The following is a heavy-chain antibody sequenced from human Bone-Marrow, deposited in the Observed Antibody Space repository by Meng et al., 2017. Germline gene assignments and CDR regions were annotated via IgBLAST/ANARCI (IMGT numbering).Heavy chain of an antibody. CDR2: IIPIFGTA. D-gene: IGHD3-9*01. CDR3: ARDQGTVLRYPWVERSYAFDI. Sequence: SVKVSCKASGGTFSSYAISWVRQAPGQGLEWMGGIIPIFGTANYAQKFQGKVTITADESTSTAYMELNSLRAEDTAVYYCARDQGTVLRYPWVERSYAFDIWGQGTTVTVSS. CDR1: GGTFSSYA. V-gene: IGHV1-69*13. J-gene: IGHJ3*02.